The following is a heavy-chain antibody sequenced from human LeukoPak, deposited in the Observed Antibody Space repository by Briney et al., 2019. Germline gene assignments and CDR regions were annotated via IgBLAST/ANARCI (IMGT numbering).Heavy chain of an antibody. Sequence: GASVKVSCKASGYTFTSYFITWVRQAPGQGLEWMGWINPNTGNTNYVQNLQARVTVTTDTSTTTSYMELMNLTSDDTAFYYCARGVRSPDYWGPGTLVTVSS. V-gene: IGHV1-18*01. CDR2: INPNTGNT. J-gene: IGHJ4*02. CDR3: ARGVRSPDY. CDR1: GYTFTSYF.